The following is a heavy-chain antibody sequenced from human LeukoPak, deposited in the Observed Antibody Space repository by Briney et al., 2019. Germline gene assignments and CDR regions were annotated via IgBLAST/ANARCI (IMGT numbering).Heavy chain of an antibody. Sequence: GSLRLSCSASGFTFSSYAMHWVRQAPGKGLEYVSAISSNGGSTYYADSVKGRFTISRDNSKNTLYLQMNSLRAKDSALYYCARGGRGSAAVVAPRSFDIWGQGTMVTVSS. V-gene: IGHV3-64*04. CDR2: ISSNGGST. CDR3: ARGGRGSAAVVAPRSFDI. J-gene: IGHJ3*02. D-gene: IGHD2-15*01. CDR1: GFTFSSYA.